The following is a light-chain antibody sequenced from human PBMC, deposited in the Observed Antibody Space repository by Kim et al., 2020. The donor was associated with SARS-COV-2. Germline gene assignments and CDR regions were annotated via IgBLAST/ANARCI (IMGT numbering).Light chain of an antibody. J-gene: IGKJ2*01. Sequence: FSREESAPLSRSASQGVLRSQLVWYQQTPGQAPRLRLYGASRRATGIPDRFSGSGCGTDFTLTISRMACEYFAVYYCALSGSSLYTFAQGTRLEIK. V-gene: IGKV3-20*01. CDR3: ALSGSSLYT. CDR2: GAS. CDR1: QGVLRSQ.